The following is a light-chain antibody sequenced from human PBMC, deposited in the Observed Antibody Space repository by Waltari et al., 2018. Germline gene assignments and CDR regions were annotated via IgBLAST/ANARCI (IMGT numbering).Light chain of an antibody. V-gene: IGLV1-47*01. Sequence: QPVLTQPPSASGTPGQRVTISCSGSSSNIGNDNVYWYQQLPGKAPKLLIYTDVQRPSGVPARFSGSKSGTSASLAISGLRSEDEADYYCVGWDGSLRAYVFGTGTMLTVL. CDR3: VGWDGSLRAYV. CDR1: SSNIGNDN. J-gene: IGLJ1*01. CDR2: TDV.